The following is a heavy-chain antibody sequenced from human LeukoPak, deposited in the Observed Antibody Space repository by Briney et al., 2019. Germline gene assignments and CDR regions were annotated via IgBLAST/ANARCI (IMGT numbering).Heavy chain of an antibody. Sequence: SETLSLTCGVYGGSFSGYYWSWIRQPPGKGLEWIGEINHSGSTNYNPSLKSRVTISVDTSKNQFSLKLSSVTAADAAVYYCARQGYSSSWNGFDYWGQGTLVTVSS. J-gene: IGHJ4*02. CDR1: GGSFSGYY. CDR2: INHSGST. D-gene: IGHD6-13*01. CDR3: ARQGYSSSWNGFDY. V-gene: IGHV4-34*01.